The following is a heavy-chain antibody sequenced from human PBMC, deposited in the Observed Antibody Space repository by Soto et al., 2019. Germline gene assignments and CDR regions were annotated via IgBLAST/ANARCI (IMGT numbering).Heavy chain of an antibody. CDR1: GFTVSSNY. J-gene: IGHJ4*02. Sequence: EVQLVESGGGLIQPGGSLRLSCAASGFTVSSNYMSWVRQAPGKGLEWVSVIYSGGSTYYADSVKGRFTISRDNSKNTLYLQMNSLRAEDTAVYYCARAEGDSSGSTEVWGQGTLVTVSS. CDR2: IYSGGST. CDR3: ARAEGDSSGSTEV. V-gene: IGHV3-53*01. D-gene: IGHD3-22*01.